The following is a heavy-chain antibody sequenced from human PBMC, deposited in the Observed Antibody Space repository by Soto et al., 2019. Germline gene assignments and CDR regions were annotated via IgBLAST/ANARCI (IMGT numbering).Heavy chain of an antibody. V-gene: IGHV4-59*01. Sequence: PSETLSLTCTVSGGSISSYYWSWIRQPPGKGLEWIGYIYYTGYTNYNPSLKSRVTISVDTSKNQFSLNVSSVTAADTAVYYCARVSGPYSEYLQHWGQGTLVTVSS. CDR3: ARVSGPYSEYLQH. CDR2: IYYTGYT. CDR1: GGSISSYY. J-gene: IGHJ1*01. D-gene: IGHD2-15*01.